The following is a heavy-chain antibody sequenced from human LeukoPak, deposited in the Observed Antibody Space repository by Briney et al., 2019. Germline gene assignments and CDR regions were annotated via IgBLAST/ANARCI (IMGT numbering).Heavy chain of an antibody. CDR1: GFTFSSYS. Sequence: GGSLRLSCAASGFTFSSYSMNWVRQAPGKGLEWVSSISSSSSYICYADSVKGRLTISRDNAKNSLYLQMSSLRAEDTAVYYCRGYCSSTSCPGDYWGQGTLVTVSS. D-gene: IGHD2-2*01. V-gene: IGHV3-21*01. CDR3: RGYCSSTSCPGDY. CDR2: ISSSSSYI. J-gene: IGHJ4*02.